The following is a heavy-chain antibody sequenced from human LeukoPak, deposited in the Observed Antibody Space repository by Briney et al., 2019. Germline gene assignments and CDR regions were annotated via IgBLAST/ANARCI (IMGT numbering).Heavy chain of an antibody. Sequence: GGSLRLSCAASGFTFSTYWMHWVRQAPGKGLVWVSRINGEGRSTSHADSVKGRFTISRDNVKNTLYLQMNSLRAGDTAVYYCAREANSGYSSGDDAFDIWGQGTMVTVSS. V-gene: IGHV3-74*01. CDR3: AREANSGYSSGDDAFDI. D-gene: IGHD6-19*01. CDR2: INGEGRST. CDR1: GFTFSTYW. J-gene: IGHJ3*02.